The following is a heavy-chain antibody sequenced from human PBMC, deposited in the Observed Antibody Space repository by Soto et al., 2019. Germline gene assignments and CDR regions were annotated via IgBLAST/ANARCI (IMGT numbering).Heavy chain of an antibody. J-gene: IGHJ4*02. V-gene: IGHV4-30-2*03. CDR3: ARLVYDSSGYRPG. D-gene: IGHD3-22*01. CDR1: CGSISSGGYS. Sequence: SETLFLTCAVSCGSISSGGYSWSWIRPPPGKGPEWIASIYYSGSTYYNPSLKSRVTISVDTSKNQFSLKLSSVTAADTAVYYCARLVYDSSGYRPGWGQGTLVTVSS. CDR2: IYYSGST.